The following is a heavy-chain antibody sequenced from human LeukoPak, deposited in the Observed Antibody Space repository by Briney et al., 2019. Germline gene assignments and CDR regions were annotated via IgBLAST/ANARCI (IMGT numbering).Heavy chain of an antibody. CDR3: AKDGGGYDFWSGYYKDY. CDR2: ISGSGGST. V-gene: IGHV3-23*01. Sequence: QSGGSLRLSCQASGFTFGSYAMSWVRQAPGKGLEWVSVISGSGGSTYYADSVKGRFTISRDNSKNTLYLQMNSLRAEDTAVYYCAKDGGGYDFWSGYYKDYWGQGTLVTVSS. CDR1: GFTFGSYA. J-gene: IGHJ4*02. D-gene: IGHD3-3*01.